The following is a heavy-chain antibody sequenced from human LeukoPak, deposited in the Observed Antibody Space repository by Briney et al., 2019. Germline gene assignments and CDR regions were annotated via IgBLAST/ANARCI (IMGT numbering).Heavy chain of an antibody. CDR1: GYTLTELS. J-gene: IGHJ4*02. D-gene: IGHD2-15*01. CDR3: SATRWRYCSGGSCYDIDY. Sequence: ASVKVSCKVSGYTLTELSMHWVRQAPGKGLEWMGGFDPEDGETIYAQKSQGRVTMTEDTSTDTAYMELSSLRSEDTAVYYCSATRWRYCSGGSCYDIDYWGQGTLVTVSS. CDR2: FDPEDGET. V-gene: IGHV1-24*01.